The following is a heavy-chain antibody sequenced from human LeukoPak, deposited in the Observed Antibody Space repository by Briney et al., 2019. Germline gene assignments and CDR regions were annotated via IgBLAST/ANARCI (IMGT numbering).Heavy chain of an antibody. J-gene: IGHJ4*02. V-gene: IGHV3-7*01. CDR1: GFTFTNYY. D-gene: IGHD2-15*01. Sequence: GGSLRLSCAVSGFTFTNYYMSWVRQAPGKELEWVANINQVGTETFYVDSVKGRFTISRDNAKNSLYLQMSSLRAEDTAVYYCAQLLLRGPTAWGQGTLVTVSS. CDR3: AQLLLRGPTA. CDR2: INQVGTET.